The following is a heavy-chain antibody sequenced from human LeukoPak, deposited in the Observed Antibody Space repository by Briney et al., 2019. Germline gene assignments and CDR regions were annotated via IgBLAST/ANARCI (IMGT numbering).Heavy chain of an antibody. CDR3: ARYAALSGPNWLDP. D-gene: IGHD6-19*01. J-gene: IGHJ5*02. Sequence: KPSETLSLTCTVSGGSISSYYWSWIRQPPGKGLEWIGNIRYNGNTYSNPSLKSRVTISVDTSKNQFSMKLSSVTAADTAMYYCARYAALSGPNWLDPWGRGTLVTVSS. CDR2: IRYNGNT. CDR1: GGSISSYY. V-gene: IGHV4-59*01.